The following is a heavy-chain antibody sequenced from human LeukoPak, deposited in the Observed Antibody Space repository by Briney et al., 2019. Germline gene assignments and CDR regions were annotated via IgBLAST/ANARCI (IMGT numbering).Heavy chain of an antibody. CDR1: GGSISGYY. CDR3: ARHAIYYGSGSYLNWFDP. D-gene: IGHD3-10*01. CDR2: IFYSGST. Sequence: PSETLSLTCTVSGGSISGYYWSWIRQPPGKGLEWIGYIFYSGSTNYNPSLKSRVTISIDTSKNQFSLKLSSVTAADTAVYYCARHAIYYGSGSYLNWFDPWDQGTLVTVSS. V-gene: IGHV4-59*08. J-gene: IGHJ5*02.